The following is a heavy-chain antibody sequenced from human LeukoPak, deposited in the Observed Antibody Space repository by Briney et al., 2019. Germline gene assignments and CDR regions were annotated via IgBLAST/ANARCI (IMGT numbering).Heavy chain of an antibody. V-gene: IGHV4-31*03. CDR2: IYYSGST. CDR1: GGSISSGGYY. CDR3: ARGQATTHFDY. Sequence: SETLSLTCTVSGGSISSGGYYWSWIRQHPGKGLEWIGYIYYSGSTYYNPSPKSRVTISVDTSKNQFSLKLSSVTAADTAVYYCARGQATTHFDYWGQGTLVTVSS. J-gene: IGHJ4*02. D-gene: IGHD1-26*01.